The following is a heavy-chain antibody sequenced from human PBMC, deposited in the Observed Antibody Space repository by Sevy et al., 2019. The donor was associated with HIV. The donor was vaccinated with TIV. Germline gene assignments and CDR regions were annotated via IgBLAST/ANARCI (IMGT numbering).Heavy chain of an antibody. CDR2: IYASGSPI. J-gene: IGHJ6*02. V-gene: IGHV3-48*04. CDR1: GFIFSSHG. CDR3: ARKVGYYYYYGMDV. Sequence: GGSLRLSCAASGFIFSSHGMNWVRQAPGKGLEWISYIYASGSPIYYSDSVRGRFTISRDDAKNSLYLQMDDLRVDDTATYYCARKVGYYYYYGMDVWGQGTTVTVSS.